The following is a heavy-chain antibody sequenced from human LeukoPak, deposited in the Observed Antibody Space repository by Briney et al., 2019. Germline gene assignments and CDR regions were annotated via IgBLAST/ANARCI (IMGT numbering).Heavy chain of an antibody. CDR3: LGGDGYNPEY. CDR1: GHTFTSYG. D-gene: IGHD5-24*01. CDR2: ISAYNGNT. J-gene: IGHJ4*02. Sequence: GASVKVSCKASGHTFTSYGISWVRQAPGQGLEWMGWISAYNGNTNYAQKLQGRVTMTTDTSTSTAYMELRSLRSGDTAVYYCLGGDGYNPEYWGQGTLVTVSS. V-gene: IGHV1-18*01.